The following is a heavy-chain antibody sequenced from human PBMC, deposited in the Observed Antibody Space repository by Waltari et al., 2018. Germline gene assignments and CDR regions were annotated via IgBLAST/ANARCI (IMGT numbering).Heavy chain of an antibody. Sequence: EVQLVETGGGLIQPGGSLRLACAASGFTVSSNYMSLVRQAPWNVLVCVSVIYVGGSPYYADSVKGLFTISRYNSKNTLHLQINSLRAEDTAVYYCARTRPRYYFDYWGQGTLVTVSS. J-gene: IGHJ4*02. V-gene: IGHV3-53*02. CDR3: ARTRPRYYFDY. CDR1: GFTVSSNY. CDR2: IYVGGSP.